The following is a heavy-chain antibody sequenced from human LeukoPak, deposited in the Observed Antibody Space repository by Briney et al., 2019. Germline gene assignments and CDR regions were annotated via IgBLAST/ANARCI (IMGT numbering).Heavy chain of an antibody. CDR3: ARDRYYYDSSASLLDY. CDR2: IYTSGST. CDR1: GGSISSYY. Sequence: SETLSLTCTVSGGSISSYYWSWIRQPAGKGLEWVGRIYTSGSTNYNPSLKSRVTMPVDTSKNQFSLKLSSVTAADTAVYYCARDRYYYDSSASLLDYWGQGTLVTVSS. J-gene: IGHJ4*02. V-gene: IGHV4-4*07. D-gene: IGHD3-22*01.